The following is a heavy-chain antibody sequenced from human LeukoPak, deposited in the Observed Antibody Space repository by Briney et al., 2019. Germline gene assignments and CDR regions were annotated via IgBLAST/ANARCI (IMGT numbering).Heavy chain of an antibody. Sequence: GGSLRLSCAASGFTFSSYAMTWVRQAPVTGLEWVSGISDSGGSPYYADSVKGRFTISRDNSKNTLYLQMNSLRAEDTAVYCCARDFYDSSGYTGAFDIWGQGTMVTVSS. D-gene: IGHD3-22*01. V-gene: IGHV3-23*01. CDR3: ARDFYDSSGYTGAFDI. J-gene: IGHJ3*02. CDR1: GFTFSSYA. CDR2: ISDSGGSP.